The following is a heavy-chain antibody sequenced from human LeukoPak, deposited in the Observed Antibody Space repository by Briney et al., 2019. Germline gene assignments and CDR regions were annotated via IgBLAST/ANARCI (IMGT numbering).Heavy chain of an antibody. V-gene: IGHV1-2*02. D-gene: IGHD3-3*01. CDR1: GYTFTSYY. Sequence: ASVKVSCKASGYTFTSYYMHWVRQAPGQGLEWMGWINPNSGGTNYAQKFQGRVTMTRDTSISTAYMELSRLRSDDTAVYYCARGGAIFGVVNGVDGYWGQETLVTVSS. CDR2: INPNSGGT. J-gene: IGHJ4*02. CDR3: ARGGAIFGVVNGVDGY.